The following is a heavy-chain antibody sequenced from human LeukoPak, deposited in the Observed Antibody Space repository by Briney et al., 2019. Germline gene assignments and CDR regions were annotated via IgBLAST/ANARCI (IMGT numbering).Heavy chain of an antibody. CDR3: TRDQTPYY. Sequence: QPGRSLRLSCTVSGFTFGDYAMTWVRQAPGKGLEWVGFIRSKVYGGTPEYAASVKGRFTISRDDSKGIAYLQMNSLKTEDTAVYYCTRDQTPYYWGQGTLVTVSS. CDR1: GFTFGDYA. V-gene: IGHV3-49*04. J-gene: IGHJ4*02. CDR2: IRSKVYGGTP.